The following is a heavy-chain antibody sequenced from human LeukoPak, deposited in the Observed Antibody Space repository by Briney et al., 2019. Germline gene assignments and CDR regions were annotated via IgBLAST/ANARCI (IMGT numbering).Heavy chain of an antibody. J-gene: IGHJ6*03. CDR3: ARTTMVRGTYYMDV. CDR1: GGSFSGYY. V-gene: IGHV4-34*01. D-gene: IGHD3-10*01. CDR2: INHSGST. Sequence: SETLSLTCAVYGGSFSGYYWSWIRQPPGKGLEWIGEINHSGSTNYNPSLKSRVTISVDKSKNQFSLKLSSVTAADTAVYYCARTTMVRGTYYMDVWGKGTTVTISS.